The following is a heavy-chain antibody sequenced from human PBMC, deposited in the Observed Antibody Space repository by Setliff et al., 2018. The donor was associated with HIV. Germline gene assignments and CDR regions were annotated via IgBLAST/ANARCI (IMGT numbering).Heavy chain of an antibody. CDR2: IYYSGST. D-gene: IGHD6-19*01. J-gene: IGHJ4*02. CDR1: GASITTSSYF. Sequence: PSETLSLTCAVSGASITTSSYFWGWIRQPPGKGLEWVGSIYYSGSTYYSPSLKGRVTISVDTSKNQFSLTLTSVTAADTAVYYCARQQHSSDLKIWNYWGQGTLVTVSS. V-gene: IGHV4-39*01. CDR3: ARQQHSSDLKIWNY.